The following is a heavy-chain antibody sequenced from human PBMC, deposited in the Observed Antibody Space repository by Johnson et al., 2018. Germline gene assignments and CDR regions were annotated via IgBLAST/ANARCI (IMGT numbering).Heavy chain of an antibody. CDR1: GFTFSGSA. Sequence: VQSGGSLKLSCAASGFTFSGSAMHWVRQASGKGLEWVGRIRSKANSYATAYAASVKGRFTISRDDSKNTAYLQMNSLKTEDTAVYYCSVLQWGAFDIWGQVTMVTVSS. V-gene: IGHV3-73*01. D-gene: IGHD5-24*01. J-gene: IGHJ3*02. CDR3: SVLQWGAFDI. CDR2: IRSKANSYAT.